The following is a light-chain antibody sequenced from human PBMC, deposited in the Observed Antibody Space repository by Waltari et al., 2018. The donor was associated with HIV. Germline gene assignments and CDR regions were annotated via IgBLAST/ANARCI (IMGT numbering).Light chain of an antibody. V-gene: IGKV4-1*01. CDR3: QQYYSTPHT. CDR2: WAS. Sequence: DIVMSQSPDSLAVSLGERATINCKSSQRALFSSNNKNYLAWYQQKPGEPPKLLIYWASTREFGVPDRFSGSGSGTDFTLTISSLQAEDVAVYYCQQYYSTPHTFGQGTKLEIK. J-gene: IGKJ2*01. CDR1: QRALFSSNNKNY.